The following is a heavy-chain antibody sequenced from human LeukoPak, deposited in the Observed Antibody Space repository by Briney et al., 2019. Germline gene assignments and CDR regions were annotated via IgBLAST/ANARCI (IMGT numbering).Heavy chain of an antibody. CDR3: ARVVNYGGNSVFDY. CDR2: IYHSGST. Sequence: SETLSLTCTVSGYSISSGYYWGWIRQPPGKGLEWIGSIYHSGSTYYNPSLKSRVTISVDTSKNQSSLKLSSVTAADTAVYYCARVVNYGGNSVFDYWGQGTLVTVSS. J-gene: IGHJ4*02. CDR1: GYSISSGYY. V-gene: IGHV4-38-2*02. D-gene: IGHD4-23*01.